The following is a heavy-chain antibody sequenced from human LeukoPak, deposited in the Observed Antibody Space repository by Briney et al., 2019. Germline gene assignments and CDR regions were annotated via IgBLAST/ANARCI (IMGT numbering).Heavy chain of an antibody. CDR3: ARDRCSFSGGSCYYYYYMDV. V-gene: IGHV3-64*01. CDR2: ISSNGGST. D-gene: IGHD2-15*01. Sequence: GGSLRLSCAASGFTFSSYAMHWVRQAPGKGLEYVSAISSNGGSTYYANSVKGRFTISRDNSKNTLYLQMGSLRAEDMAVYYCARDRCSFSGGSCYYYYYMDVWGKGTTVTVSS. J-gene: IGHJ6*03. CDR1: GFTFSSYA.